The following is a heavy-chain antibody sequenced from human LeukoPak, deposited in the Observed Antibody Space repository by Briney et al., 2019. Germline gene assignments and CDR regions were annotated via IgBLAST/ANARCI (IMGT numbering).Heavy chain of an antibody. CDR2: LSGSGRTT. V-gene: IGHV3-23*01. CDR1: GFIFSSHW. D-gene: IGHD2-2*01. J-gene: IGHJ5*02. CDR3: AKNRGIGSADWFDP. Sequence: GGSLRLSCAASGFIFSSHWMSWVRQAPGKGLEWISALSGSGRTTYYADSVKGRFTISRDNSGNTLYLQMNSLTVEDTALYYCAKNRGIGSADWFDPWGQGTLVTVSS.